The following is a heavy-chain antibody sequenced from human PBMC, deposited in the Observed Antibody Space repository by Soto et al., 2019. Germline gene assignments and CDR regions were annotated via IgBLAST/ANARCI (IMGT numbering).Heavy chain of an antibody. CDR1: GFTFSSYG. D-gene: IGHD4-4*01. Sequence: PGGSLRLSCAASGFTFSSYGMHWVRQAPGKGLEWVAVIWYDGSNKYYADSVKGRFTISRDNSKNTLYLQMNSLRAEDTAVYYCARVQIDYSNYLDYWGQGTLVTVSS. V-gene: IGHV3-33*01. J-gene: IGHJ4*02. CDR3: ARVQIDYSNYLDY. CDR2: IWYDGSNK.